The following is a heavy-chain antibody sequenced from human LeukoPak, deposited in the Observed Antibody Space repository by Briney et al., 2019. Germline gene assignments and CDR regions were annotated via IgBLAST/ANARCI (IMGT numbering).Heavy chain of an antibody. D-gene: IGHD3-10*01. J-gene: IGHJ4*02. V-gene: IGHV3-23*01. CDR2: IYDDNT. CDR1: GFTVSAYA. CDR3: AARKVRGVWFYLDY. Sequence: GGSLRLSCAASGFTVSAYAMAWVRQAPGKGLEWVSTIYDDNTYYADSVKGRFTISTDNSKNTLYLQMNSLRVEDTAVYFCAARKVRGVWFYLDYWGQGTLVTVSS.